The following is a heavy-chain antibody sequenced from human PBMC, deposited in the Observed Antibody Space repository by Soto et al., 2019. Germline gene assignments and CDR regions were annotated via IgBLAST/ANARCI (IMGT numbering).Heavy chain of an antibody. CDR2: IYYSGST. D-gene: IGHD2-21*01. V-gene: IGHV4-59*08. Sequence: KPSETLSLTCTVSGGSISSYYWSWIRQPPGKGLEWIGYIYYSGSTNYNPSLKSRVTISVDTSKNQFSLKLSSVTAADTAVYYCARHYSLDYWGQGTLVTVSS. CDR1: GGSISSYY. CDR3: ARHYSLDY. J-gene: IGHJ4*02.